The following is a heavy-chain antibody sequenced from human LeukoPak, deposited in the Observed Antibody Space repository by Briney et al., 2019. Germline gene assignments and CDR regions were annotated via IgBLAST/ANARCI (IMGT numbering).Heavy chain of an antibody. D-gene: IGHD3-9*01. V-gene: IGHV3-11*06. Sequence: GGSLRLSCAASGFTFSDYYMSWIRQAPGKGLEWVSYISSSSSYTNYADSVKGRFTISRDNAKNSLYPQMNSLRAEDTAVYYCARERYFDWSRDYYGMDVWGKGTTVTVSS. CDR2: ISSSSSYT. CDR3: ARERYFDWSRDYYGMDV. J-gene: IGHJ6*04. CDR1: GFTFSDYY.